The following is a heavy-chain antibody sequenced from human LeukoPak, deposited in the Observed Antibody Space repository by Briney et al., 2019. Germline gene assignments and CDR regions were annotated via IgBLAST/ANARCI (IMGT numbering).Heavy chain of an antibody. CDR3: ARDQPYGYSSTWYRGTNWFDP. CDR2: ISSSSSYI. Sequence: GGSLRLSCAASGFTFSSYSMNWVRQAPGKGLEWVSSISSSSSYIYYADSVKGRFTISRDNAKNSLYLRMNSLRAEDTAVYFCARDQPYGYSSTWYRGTNWFDPWGQGTLVTVSS. V-gene: IGHV3-21*01. D-gene: IGHD6-13*01. CDR1: GFTFSSYS. J-gene: IGHJ5*02.